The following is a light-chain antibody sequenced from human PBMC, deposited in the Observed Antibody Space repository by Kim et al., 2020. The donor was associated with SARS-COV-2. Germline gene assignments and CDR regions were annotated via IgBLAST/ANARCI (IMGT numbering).Light chain of an antibody. Sequence: VTISCSGTGTNIGSNTVNWYQQVPGTSPKLLIYSDSQRPSGVSDRFSASKSGTSASLAISGLQSEDEADYYCAAWDDDLDGPSAVFGTGTKVTVL. CDR2: SDS. J-gene: IGLJ1*01. CDR1: GTNIGSNT. V-gene: IGLV1-44*01. CDR3: AAWDDDLDGPSAV.